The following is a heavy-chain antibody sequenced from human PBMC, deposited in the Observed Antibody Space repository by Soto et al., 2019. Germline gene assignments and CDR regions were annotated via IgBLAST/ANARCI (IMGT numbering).Heavy chain of an antibody. Sequence: PGGSLRLSCAASEFIFSSFEMNWVRQAPGKGLEWVSYISTGGSSIYYADSVKGRFTMSRDNAKNLLYLQMNSLRAEDTVVYYCARGGRRRYFDNWGQGTRVTVSS. V-gene: IGHV3-48*03. CDR1: EFIFSSFE. D-gene: IGHD3-16*01. CDR3: ARGGRRRYFDN. J-gene: IGHJ4*02. CDR2: ISTGGSSI.